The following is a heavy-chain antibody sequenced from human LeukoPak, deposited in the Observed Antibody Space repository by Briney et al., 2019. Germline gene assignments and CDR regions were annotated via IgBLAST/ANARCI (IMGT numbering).Heavy chain of an antibody. Sequence: PSGTLSLTCNVSGVSISSSSYYWGWIRQPPGEGLEWIGSIYSSGSTYYNSSLKSRVTISIDTSKNQVSLKMSSVTAADTAVYYCAKSGGYGLIDYWGQGTLVTVSS. CDR1: GVSISSSSYY. CDR2: IYSSGST. CDR3: AKSGGYGLIDY. D-gene: IGHD6-25*01. J-gene: IGHJ4*02. V-gene: IGHV4-39*01.